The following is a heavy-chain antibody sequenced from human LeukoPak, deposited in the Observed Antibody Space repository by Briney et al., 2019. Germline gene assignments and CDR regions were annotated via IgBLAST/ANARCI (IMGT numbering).Heavy chain of an antibody. V-gene: IGHV1-18*01. D-gene: IGHD2-2*01. Sequence: ASVKVSCTPSAYIFTSYGISWVRQAPGQGLEWMGCISAYNGNTNYAQKLQGRVTMTTDTSTSTAYMELRSLRSDDTAVYYCARVDTIGSTYYWGQGTLVTVS. CDR3: ARVDTIGSTYY. CDR1: AYIFTSYG. CDR2: ISAYNGNT. J-gene: IGHJ4*02.